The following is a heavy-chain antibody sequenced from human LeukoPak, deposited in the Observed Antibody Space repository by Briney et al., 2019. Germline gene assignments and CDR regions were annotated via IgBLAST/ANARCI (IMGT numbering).Heavy chain of an antibody. CDR3: ARRNYYGSGSYYAGRRFDP. V-gene: IGHV4-34*01. D-gene: IGHD3-10*01. CDR1: GGSFSGYY. J-gene: IGHJ5*02. Sequence: KPSETLSLTCAVYGGSFSGYYWNWIRQPPGKGLEWIGEINNSGSTNYNPSLKSRVTISRDTSKNQFSLKLSSVTAADTAVYYCARRNYYGSGSYYAGRRFDPWGQGTLVTVSS. CDR2: INNSGST.